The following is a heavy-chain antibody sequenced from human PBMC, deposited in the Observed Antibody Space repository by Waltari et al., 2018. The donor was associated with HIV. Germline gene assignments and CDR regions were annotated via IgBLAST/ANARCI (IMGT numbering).Heavy chain of an antibody. CDR3: ARGVALVRGVKIRGHMDV. V-gene: IGHV1-18*01. Sequence: VQLVQSGAEVKRPGASVRVSCPSSGYTFTAYAINWVRQAPGQGLEWMGWINNYDGQTNFAEKFQGRVTMTTDTSKSTAYMELRSLRSDDTAVYFCARGVALVRGVKIRGHMDVWGQGTTVTVSS. D-gene: IGHD3-10*01. J-gene: IGHJ6*02. CDR2: INNYDGQT. CDR1: GYTFTAYA.